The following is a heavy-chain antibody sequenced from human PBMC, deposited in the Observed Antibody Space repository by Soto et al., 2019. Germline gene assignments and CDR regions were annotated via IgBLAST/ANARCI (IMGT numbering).Heavy chain of an antibody. D-gene: IGHD3-10*02. V-gene: IGHV4-59*01. CDR2: VSDSGST. CDR1: GGSIDYYD. Sequence: QERLQESGPGLVKPSETLSLTCTVSGGSIDYYDWTWIRQPPGKGLEWIGYVSDSGSTKYNPSLRSRVTNSGDTSKNRFSLKLKCVSAADTAVYYCARDSTRLFPCDGIDLWGQGTKVIVSS. CDR3: ARDSTRLFPCDGIDL. J-gene: IGHJ6*02.